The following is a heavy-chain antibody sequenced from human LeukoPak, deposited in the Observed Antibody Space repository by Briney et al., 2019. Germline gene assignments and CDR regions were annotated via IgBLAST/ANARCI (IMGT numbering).Heavy chain of an antibody. CDR1: GYTFTDYR. CDR3: ARLGVGRWMVVTYYYYGMDV. Sequence: ASVKVSCKASGYTFTDYRVHWVRQAPGQGLQWMGWIDPKSGGTNYAQKFQGRVTMTRDTSISTAYVELNRLTSDDTAIYYCARLGVGRWMVVTYYYYGMDVWGQGTTVTVSS. V-gene: IGHV1-2*02. CDR2: IDPKSGGT. D-gene: IGHD6-19*01. J-gene: IGHJ6*02.